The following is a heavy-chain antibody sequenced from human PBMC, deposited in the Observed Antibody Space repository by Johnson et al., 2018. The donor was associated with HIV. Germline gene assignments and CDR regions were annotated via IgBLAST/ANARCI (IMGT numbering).Heavy chain of an antibody. J-gene: IGHJ3*02. CDR3: ARDLLYGETAFDI. V-gene: IGHV3-30-3*01. D-gene: IGHD4-17*01. CDR2: ISYDGSNK. CDR1: GFTFSTYA. Sequence: VQLVESGGGVVQPGRSLRLSCAASGFTFSTYAMHWVRQAPGKGLAWVAVISYDGSNKYYGDSVKGRFTISRDNSKNTLYLQVNSLRGEDTAVYYCARDLLYGETAFDIWGQGTMVTVSS.